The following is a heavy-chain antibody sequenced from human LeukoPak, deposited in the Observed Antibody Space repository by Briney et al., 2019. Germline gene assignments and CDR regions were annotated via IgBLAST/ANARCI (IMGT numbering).Heavy chain of an antibody. CDR1: GFTFSSYG. Sequence: GGSLRLSCSASGFTFSSYGLHWVRQAPGKGLQYVSGISSNRGSTDYADSVEGRFTISRDNSKNTLYLQMSSLRAEDTAVYYCVKDQGYYDFWSGYEYFHHWGQGTLVTVSS. D-gene: IGHD3-3*01. J-gene: IGHJ1*01. CDR2: ISSNRGST. V-gene: IGHV3-64D*08. CDR3: VKDQGYYDFWSGYEYFHH.